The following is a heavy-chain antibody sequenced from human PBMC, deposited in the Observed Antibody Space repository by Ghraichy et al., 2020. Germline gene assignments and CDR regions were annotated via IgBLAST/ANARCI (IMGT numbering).Heavy chain of an antibody. CDR3: ARVGSGNFDF. Sequence: TLSLTCTVSGGSISSYYWSWIRQPPGKGLEWLGYGYYNGGTNKNPSLKSRVTISMDTSKNQFSLRLSSVTAADTAVYYCARVGSGNFDFWGQGTLVTVSS. CDR2: GYYNGGT. CDR1: GGSISSYY. V-gene: IGHV4-59*01. J-gene: IGHJ4*02. D-gene: IGHD2-15*01.